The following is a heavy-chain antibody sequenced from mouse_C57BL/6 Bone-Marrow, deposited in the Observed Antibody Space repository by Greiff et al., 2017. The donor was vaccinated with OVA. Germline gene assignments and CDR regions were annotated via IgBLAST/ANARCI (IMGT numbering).Heavy chain of an antibody. CDR3: TAFITTVVAPSY. CDR1: GFNIKDDY. J-gene: IGHJ3*01. CDR2: IDPENGDT. D-gene: IGHD1-1*01. V-gene: IGHV14-4*01. Sequence: VQLQQSGAELVRPGASVKLSCTASGFNIKDDYMHWVKQRPEQGLEWIGWIDPENGDTESASKFQGKATITADTSSNTADLQLSSLTSEDTAVYYCTAFITTVVAPSYWGQGTLVTVSA.